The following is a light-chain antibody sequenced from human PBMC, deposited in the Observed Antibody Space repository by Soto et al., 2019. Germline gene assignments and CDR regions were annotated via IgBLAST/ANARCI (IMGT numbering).Light chain of an antibody. V-gene: IGKV3-15*01. CDR1: PSVTNF. Sequence: PGERATLSCRASPSVTNFLAWYQQKPGQAPRLLIYGASTRATGIPARFSGSGSGTEFTLTISSLQSEDFAVYYCQQYNNWPPWTFGQGTKVDIK. J-gene: IGKJ1*01. CDR2: GAS. CDR3: QQYNNWPPWT.